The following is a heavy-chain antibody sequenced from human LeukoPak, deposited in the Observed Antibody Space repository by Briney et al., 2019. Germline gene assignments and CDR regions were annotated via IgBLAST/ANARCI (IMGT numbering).Heavy chain of an antibody. CDR2: ISATGGST. CDR1: GFTFTNYA. D-gene: IGHD2-2*01. V-gene: IGHV3-23*01. CDR3: AKGDSNAITYNWFDP. J-gene: IGHJ5*02. Sequence: GGSLRLSCATSGFTFTNYAMSWVRQAPGKGLEWVSAISATGGSTYYADSVKGRFTVSRDNSRDRLYLQMNSLRAEDTAVYYCAKGDSNAITYNWFDPWGQGTLVTVSS.